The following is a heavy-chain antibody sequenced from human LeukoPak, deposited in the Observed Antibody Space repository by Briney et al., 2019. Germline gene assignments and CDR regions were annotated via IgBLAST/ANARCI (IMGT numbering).Heavy chain of an antibody. CDR2: IRYDGSNK. D-gene: IGHD6-13*01. CDR3: AKSLWYSSSLNWFDP. V-gene: IGHV3-30*02. CDR1: GFTFSSYG. Sequence: GGSLRLSCAASGFTFSSYGMHWVRQAPGKGLEWVAFIRYDGSNKYYADSVKGRFTISRDNSKNTLYLQMNSLRAEDTAVYYCAKSLWYSSSLNWFDPWGQGTLVTVSS. J-gene: IGHJ5*02.